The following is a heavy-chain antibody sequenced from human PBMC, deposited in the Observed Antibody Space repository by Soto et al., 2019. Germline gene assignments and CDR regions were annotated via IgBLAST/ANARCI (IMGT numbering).Heavy chain of an antibody. CDR2: IYYDGNT. V-gene: IGHV4-39*01. CDR3: ARSTIAPRLFMYPFDS. CDR1: GDSITGSTYY. J-gene: IGHJ4*02. D-gene: IGHD6-6*01. Sequence: SETLSLTCTVSGDSITGSTYYWGWRRQPPGKGLECIGNIYYDGNTYYNPSLKSRVTISLDTSKNQFSLTLNSVTAADTAVYYCARSTIAPRLFMYPFDSWGQGTLVTVSS.